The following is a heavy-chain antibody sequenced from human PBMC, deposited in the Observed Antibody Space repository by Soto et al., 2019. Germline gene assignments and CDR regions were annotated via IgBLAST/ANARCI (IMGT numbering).Heavy chain of an antibody. V-gene: IGHV3-23*01. Sequence: EVQLLESGGGLVQPGGSLRLSCVASGFTFSDYAMTWVRQAPGKGLEWVSAIGNGGGNTFYADSVKGRFTISRDNSKNTLFPQMDSLTAEDSAVYYCAKKRSVALTTVTEFGSWGQGTLVTVSA. CDR1: GFTFSDYA. J-gene: IGHJ4*02. CDR3: AKKRSVALTTVTEFGS. CDR2: IGNGGGNT. D-gene: IGHD4-17*01.